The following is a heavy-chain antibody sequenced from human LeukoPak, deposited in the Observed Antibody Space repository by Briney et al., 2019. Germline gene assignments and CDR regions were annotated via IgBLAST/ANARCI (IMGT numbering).Heavy chain of an antibody. D-gene: IGHD6-19*01. Sequence: PSETLSLTCTVSGGSISSSSYYWGWIRQPPGKGLEWIGSIYYSGSTYYNPSLKSRVTISVDTSKNQFSLKLSSVTAADTAVYYCARHVGGGWRQTFDYWGQGTLVTVSS. CDR2: IYYSGST. CDR1: GGSISSSSYY. CDR3: ARHVGGGWRQTFDY. J-gene: IGHJ4*02. V-gene: IGHV4-39*01.